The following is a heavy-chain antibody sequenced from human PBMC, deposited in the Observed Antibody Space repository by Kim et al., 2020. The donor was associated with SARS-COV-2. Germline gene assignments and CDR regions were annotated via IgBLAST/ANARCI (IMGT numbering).Heavy chain of an antibody. V-gene: IGHV3-30*07. Sequence: DSVKGRFTISRDNSTNTVYLQMNSLRAEDTAVYYCARDFYDSTGDFHLDYWGQGTLVTVSS. CDR3: ARDFYDSTGDFHLDY. D-gene: IGHD3-22*01. J-gene: IGHJ4*02.